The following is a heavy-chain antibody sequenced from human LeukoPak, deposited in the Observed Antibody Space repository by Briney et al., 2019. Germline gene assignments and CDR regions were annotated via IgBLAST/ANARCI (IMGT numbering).Heavy chain of an antibody. CDR3: ARSLRYFDWLLSDAPYYFDY. CDR1: GYSFTSCR. J-gene: IGHJ4*02. V-gene: IGHV5-51*01. CDR2: IYPGDSDT. Sequence: PGESLKISCKGSGYSFTSCRIGWVRQMPGKGLEWMGIIYPGDSDTRYSPSFQGQVTISADKSISTAYLQWSSLKASDTAMYYCARSLRYFDWLLSDAPYYFDYWGQGTLVTVSS. D-gene: IGHD3-9*01.